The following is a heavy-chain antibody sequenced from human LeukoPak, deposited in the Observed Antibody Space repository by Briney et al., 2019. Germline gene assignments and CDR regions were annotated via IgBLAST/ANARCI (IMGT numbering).Heavy chain of an antibody. D-gene: IGHD3-22*01. CDR1: GFTFSNAW. V-gene: IGHV3-15*01. CDR3: TTKHYYDSSGPIY. CDR2: IKSKTDGGTT. J-gene: IGHJ4*02. Sequence: GGSLRLSCAASGFTFSNAWMSWVRQAPGKGLEWVGRIKSKTDGGTTDYAAPVKGRFTISRDDSKNTLYLQMNSLKTEDTVVYYCTTKHYYDSSGPIYWGQGTLVTVSS.